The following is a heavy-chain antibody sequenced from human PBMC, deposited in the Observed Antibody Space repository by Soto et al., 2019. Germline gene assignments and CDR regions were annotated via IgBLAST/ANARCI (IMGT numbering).Heavy chain of an antibody. CDR2: IKPNSGDT. Sequence: PSVKVSCKASGYTFIDYYIHWVRLAPGQGLEWMGWIKPNSGDTKYAQKFQGWVTMTRDTSIRTAYMELSRLRSDDTAIYYCARRYRGLENPVSYFYGMDVWGQGTTVTVSS. V-gene: IGHV1-2*04. CDR3: ARRYRGLENPVSYFYGMDV. CDR1: GYTFIDYY. D-gene: IGHD1-1*01. J-gene: IGHJ6*02.